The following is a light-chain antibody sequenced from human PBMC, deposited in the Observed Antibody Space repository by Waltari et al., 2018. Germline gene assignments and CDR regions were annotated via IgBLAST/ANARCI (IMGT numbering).Light chain of an antibody. CDR1: QSVRGT. J-gene: IGKJ1*01. CDR3: QHYVRLPVT. CDR2: AAS. V-gene: IGKV3-20*01. Sequence: SCRARQSVRGTLTWYQQKPGQSPRLLIYAASIRATGIPDRFSGSGSGTDFTLTISRLEPEDVAVYYCQHYVRLPVTFGQGTKVEIK.